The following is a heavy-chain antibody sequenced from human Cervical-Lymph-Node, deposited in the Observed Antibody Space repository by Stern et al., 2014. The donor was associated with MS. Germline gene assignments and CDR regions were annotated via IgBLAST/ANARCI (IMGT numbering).Heavy chain of an antibody. CDR3: ARDWKDDVYYYNGMDV. D-gene: IGHD1-1*01. J-gene: IGHJ6*02. V-gene: IGHV3-33*01. CDR2: IWYDGSKK. CDR1: GFTFSNYG. Sequence: QVQLVESGGGVVQPGGSLRLSCTASGFTFSNYGMYWVRQAPGKGLEWVALIWYDGSKKYYADSVEGRFTISRDNSKNALYLQMNSLRAEDTAVYYCARDWKDDVYYYNGMDVWGQGTTVTVSS.